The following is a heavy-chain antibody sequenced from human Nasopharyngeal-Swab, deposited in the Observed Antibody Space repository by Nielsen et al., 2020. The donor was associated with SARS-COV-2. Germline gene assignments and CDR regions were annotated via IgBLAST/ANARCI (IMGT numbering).Heavy chain of an antibody. V-gene: IGHV4-38-2*01. Sequence: SETLSLTCAVSGYSISSGYYWGWIRQPPGQGLEWIGSIYHSGSTYYNPSLQSRVTISVDTSKNQFSLKLSSVTAADTAVYYCARHGSVVVPVDAFDIWGQGTMVTVSS. CDR2: IYHSGST. D-gene: IGHD2-2*01. CDR3: ARHGSVVVPVDAFDI. J-gene: IGHJ3*02. CDR1: GYSISSGYY.